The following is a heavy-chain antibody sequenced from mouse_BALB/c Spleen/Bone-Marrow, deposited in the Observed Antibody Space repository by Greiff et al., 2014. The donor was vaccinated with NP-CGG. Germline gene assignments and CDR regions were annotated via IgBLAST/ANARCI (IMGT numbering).Heavy chain of an antibody. CDR2: IDPANGNT. CDR3: APYYYGSSQFAY. CDR1: GFNIKDTY. J-gene: IGHJ3*01. Sequence: VQLQQSGAELVKPGASVKLSRTASGFNIKDTYMHWVKQRPEQGLEWIGRIDPANGNTKYDPKFQGKATITADTSSNTAYLQLSSLTSEDTAVYYCAPYYYGSSQFAYLGQGTLVTVSA. D-gene: IGHD1-1*01. V-gene: IGHV14-3*02.